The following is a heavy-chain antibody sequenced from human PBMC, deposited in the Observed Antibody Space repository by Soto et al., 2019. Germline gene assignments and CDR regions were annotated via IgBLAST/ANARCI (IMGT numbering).Heavy chain of an antibody. CDR1: GGSFSGYY. V-gene: IGHV4-34*01. CDR2: INHSGST. D-gene: IGHD2-2*01. Sequence: QVQLQQWGAGLLKPSETLSLTCAVYGGSFSGYYWSWIRQPPGKGLEWVGEINHSGSTNYNPSLKPRVTISVDTSKNQFSLKLSSVTAADTAVYYCARRAEVVPAASYWYFDLWGRGTLVTVSS. CDR3: ARRAEVVPAASYWYFDL. J-gene: IGHJ2*01.